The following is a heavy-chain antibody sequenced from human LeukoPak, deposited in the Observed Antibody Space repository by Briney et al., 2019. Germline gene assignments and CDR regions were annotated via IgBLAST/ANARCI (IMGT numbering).Heavy chain of an antibody. Sequence: PSETLSLTCTVSGGSISSYYWSWIRQPAGKGLEWIGRIYTSGSTNYNPSLKSRVTMSLDTSKNQFSLKLSSVTAADTAVYYCASGHYDSSGYVDDYWGQGTLVTVSS. CDR1: GGSISSYY. CDR3: ASGHYDSSGYVDDY. J-gene: IGHJ4*02. D-gene: IGHD3-22*01. V-gene: IGHV4-4*07. CDR2: IYTSGST.